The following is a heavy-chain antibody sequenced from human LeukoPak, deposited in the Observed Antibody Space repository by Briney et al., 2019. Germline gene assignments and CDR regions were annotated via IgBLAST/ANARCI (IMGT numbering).Heavy chain of an antibody. CDR1: GGSISSGGYS. Sequence: SETLSLTCAVSGGSISSGGYSWSWIRQPPGKGLECIGYIYHSGSTYYNPSLKSRVTISVDTSKNQFSLQLSSVTAADTAVYYCARGITGTPGYFYYGMDVWGQGTTVTVSS. J-gene: IGHJ6*02. CDR2: IYHSGST. V-gene: IGHV4-30-2*02. D-gene: IGHD1-7*01. CDR3: ARGITGTPGYFYYGMDV.